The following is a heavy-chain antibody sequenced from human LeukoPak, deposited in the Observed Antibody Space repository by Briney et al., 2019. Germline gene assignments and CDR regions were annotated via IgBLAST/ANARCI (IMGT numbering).Heavy chain of an antibody. Sequence: GGSLRLSCAASGFTFSSYSMNWVRQAPGKGLEWVSSISSSSSYIYYADSVKGRFTISRDNAKNSLYLQMNSLRAEDTAVYYCARGGLLRFGVQVVYFDYWGQGTLITVSS. CDR1: GFTFSSYS. CDR3: ARGGLLRFGVQVVYFDY. CDR2: ISSSSSYI. D-gene: IGHD3-10*01. J-gene: IGHJ4*02. V-gene: IGHV3-21*01.